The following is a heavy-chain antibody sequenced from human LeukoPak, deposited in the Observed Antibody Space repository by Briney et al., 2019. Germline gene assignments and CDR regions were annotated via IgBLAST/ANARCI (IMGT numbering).Heavy chain of an antibody. CDR1: GFTLSSYS. CDR2: IDSDTYGNTI. J-gene: IGHJ6*02. V-gene: IGHV3-48*02. D-gene: IGHD3-10*01. CDR3: ARDRRLLWFGEFEYYYYGMDV. Sequence: GGSLRLSCAASGFTLSSYSMNWVRQAPGKGLEWISYIDSDTYGNTIYYPHTVKGRFTISRDNAKNSLYLQMDSLRDEDTAVYYCARDRRLLWFGEFEYYYYGMDVWGQGTTVTVSS.